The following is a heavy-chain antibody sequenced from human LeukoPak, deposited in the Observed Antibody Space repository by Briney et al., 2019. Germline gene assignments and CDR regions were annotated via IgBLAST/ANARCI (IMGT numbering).Heavy chain of an antibody. J-gene: IGHJ4*02. V-gene: IGHV1-46*01. CDR3: ARDRVGGLADY. CDR2: INPSGGST. CDR1: GFTFTNYD. Sequence: ASVKVSCKATGFTFTNYDINWVRQASGQGLEWMGIINPSGGSTSYAQKVQGRVTMTRDTSTSTVYMELSSLRSEDTAVYYCARDRVGGLADYWGQGTLVTVSS. D-gene: IGHD6-19*01.